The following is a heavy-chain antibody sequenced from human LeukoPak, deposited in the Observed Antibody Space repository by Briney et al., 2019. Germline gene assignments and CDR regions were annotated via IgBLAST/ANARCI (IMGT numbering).Heavy chain of an antibody. V-gene: IGHV3-7*01. CDR2: IKQGGSDK. CDR1: GFTLSNYW. CDR3: ARDPFDL. J-gene: IGHJ5*02. Sequence: GGSLRPSCEASGFTLSNYWMTWVRQAPGKGLEWVATIKQGGSDKFYVDSVKGRFTISGDNAKNSLFLEMNSLRVEDTAVYYCARDPFDLWGQGTRVTVSS.